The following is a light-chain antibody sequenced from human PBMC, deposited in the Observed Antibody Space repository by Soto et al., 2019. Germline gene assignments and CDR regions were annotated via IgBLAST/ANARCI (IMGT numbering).Light chain of an antibody. Sequence: DLQMTQSPSALSPSVGDRVTIVCRASQSVSTRLAWYQQKPGKAPKVLIYDASSWAGGVPSRFSGSGSGTEFTLTISSLQPDDFATYYCQQYNSYSFGQGTKVDIK. CDR3: QQYNSYS. V-gene: IGKV1-5*02. J-gene: IGKJ1*01. CDR2: DAS. CDR1: QSVSTR.